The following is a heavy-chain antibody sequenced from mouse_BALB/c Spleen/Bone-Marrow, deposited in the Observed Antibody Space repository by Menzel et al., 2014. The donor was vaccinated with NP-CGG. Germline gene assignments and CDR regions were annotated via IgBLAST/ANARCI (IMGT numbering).Heavy chain of an antibody. CDR3: ARNYDYDGGYYAIDY. V-gene: IGHV1-7*01. D-gene: IGHD2-4*01. CDR1: GYNFISYW. J-gene: IGHJ4*01. CDR2: INPSTGYT. Sequence: EQVVESGAELAKPGASVKMSCKASGYNFISYWMHWVKQRPGQGLEWIGNINPSTGYTEYNQKFKDKATLTADKSSSKAYMQLSSLTSEDSAVYYCARNYDYDGGYYAIDYWGQGTSVTVSS.